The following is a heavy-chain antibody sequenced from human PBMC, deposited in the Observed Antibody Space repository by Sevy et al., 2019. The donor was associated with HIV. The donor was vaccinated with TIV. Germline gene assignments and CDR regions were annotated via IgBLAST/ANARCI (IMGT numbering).Heavy chain of an antibody. V-gene: IGHV3-30*01. D-gene: IGHD2-15*01. CDR1: GFGLSNHA. CDR3: ARLVGYCSGGGCSIIDF. Sequence: GGSLRLSCAASGFGLSNHAMIWVRQAPGKGLEWVAGISYDAGKKHYADSVRGRFSISRDDSKNTLYLQMNSLTTEDTAVYYCARLVGYCSGGGCSIIDFWGQGTLVTVSS. J-gene: IGHJ4*02. CDR2: ISYDAGKK.